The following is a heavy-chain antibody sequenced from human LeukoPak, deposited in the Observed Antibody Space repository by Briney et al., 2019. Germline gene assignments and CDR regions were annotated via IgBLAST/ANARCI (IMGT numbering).Heavy chain of an antibody. J-gene: IGHJ4*02. D-gene: IGHD2-2*01. CDR2: INHSVST. Sequence: SETLSLTCAVYGGSLSDYYWSWIRQPPGNGLEWIGEINHSVSTNYNPSLKSRVTISVDTSKNQFSLKLSSVTAADTAVYYCARASTYCSSTSCYLDYWGQGTLVTVSS. V-gene: IGHV4-34*01. CDR1: GGSLSDYY. CDR3: ARASTYCSSTSCYLDY.